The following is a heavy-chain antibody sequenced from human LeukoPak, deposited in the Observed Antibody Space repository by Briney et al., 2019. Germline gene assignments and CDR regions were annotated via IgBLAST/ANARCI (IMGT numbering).Heavy chain of an antibody. V-gene: IGHV1-8*01. CDR2: MNPNSGNT. CDR3: ARASGSSGWYEDFDY. J-gene: IGHJ4*02. CDR1: GYTFTSYD. Sequence: ASVKVSCKASGYTFTSYDTNWVRQATGQGLEWMGWMNPNSGNTGYAQKFQGRVTMTRNTSISTAYMELSSLRSEDTAVYYCARASGSSGWYEDFDYWGQGTLVTVSS. D-gene: IGHD6-19*01.